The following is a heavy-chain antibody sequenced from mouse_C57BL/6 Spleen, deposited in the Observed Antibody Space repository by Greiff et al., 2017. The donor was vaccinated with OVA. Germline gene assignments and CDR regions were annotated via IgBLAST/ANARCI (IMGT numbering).Heavy chain of an antibody. D-gene: IGHD2-3*01. V-gene: IGHV1-26*01. J-gene: IGHJ4*01. Sequence: EVQLQQSGPELVKPGASVKISCKASGYTFTDYYMNWVKQSHGKSLEWIGDINPNNGGTSYNQKFKGKATLTVDKSSSTAYMELRSLTSEDSAVYYCARGDGYYYAMDCWGQGASVTFST. CDR1: GYTFTDYY. CDR2: INPNNGGT. CDR3: ARGDGYYYAMDC.